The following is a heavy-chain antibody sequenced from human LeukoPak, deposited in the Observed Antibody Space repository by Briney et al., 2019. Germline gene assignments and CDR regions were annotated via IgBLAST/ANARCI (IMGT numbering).Heavy chain of an antibody. V-gene: IGHV3-33*08. J-gene: IGHJ3*02. Sequence: PGGSLRLSCAASGFTFSSYGMHWVRQAPGKGLEWVAVIWYDGSNKYYADSVKGRFTISRDNSKNTLYLQMNSLRAEDTAVYYCARDRGKLVVPAAMLIWGQGTMVTVSS. CDR2: IWYDGSNK. D-gene: IGHD2-2*01. CDR1: GFTFSSYG. CDR3: ARDRGKLVVPAAMLI.